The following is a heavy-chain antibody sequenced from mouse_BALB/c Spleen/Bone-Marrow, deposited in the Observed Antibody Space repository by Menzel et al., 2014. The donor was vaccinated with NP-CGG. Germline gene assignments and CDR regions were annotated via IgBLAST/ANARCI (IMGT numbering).Heavy chain of an antibody. CDR1: GFTFSSFG. V-gene: IGHV5-17*02. CDR2: ISSGSSTV. J-gene: IGHJ2*01. Sequence: EVKVVESGGGLVQPGGSRKLSCAASGFTFSSFGMHWVRQAPEKGLEWVAYISSGSSTVYYADKVMGRFTISRDNPKNTLFLQMTSLRSEDTAMYYCARSGSSSGYSDYWGQGTTLTVSS. D-gene: IGHD1-1*01. CDR3: ARSGSSSGYSDY.